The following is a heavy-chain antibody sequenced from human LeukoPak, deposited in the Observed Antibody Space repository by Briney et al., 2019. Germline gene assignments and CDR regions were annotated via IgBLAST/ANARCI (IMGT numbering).Heavy chain of an antibody. J-gene: IGHJ4*02. Sequence: GGSLRLSCAASGFTFSSYGMHWVRQAPGKGLEWVAFIRYDGSNKYYADSVKGRFTISRDNSKNTLYLRMNSLRAEDTAVYYCAKDPRRYYDSSGYTYYFDYWGQGTLVTVSS. V-gene: IGHV3-30*02. CDR2: IRYDGSNK. D-gene: IGHD3-22*01. CDR3: AKDPRRYYDSSGYTYYFDY. CDR1: GFTFSSYG.